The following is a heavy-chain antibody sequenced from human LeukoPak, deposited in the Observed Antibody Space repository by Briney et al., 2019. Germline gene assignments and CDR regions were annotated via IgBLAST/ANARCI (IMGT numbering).Heavy chain of an antibody. CDR2: IYSGGST. Sequence: PGGSLRLSCAASGFTFSTYGMNWVRQAPGKGLEWVSVIYSGGSTYYADSVKGRFTISRHNSKNTLYLQMNSLRAEDTAVYYCARDTYSSSWSLYYYGMDVWGQGTTVTVSS. J-gene: IGHJ6*02. CDR3: ARDTYSSSWSLYYYGMDV. V-gene: IGHV3-53*04. D-gene: IGHD6-13*01. CDR1: GFTFSTYG.